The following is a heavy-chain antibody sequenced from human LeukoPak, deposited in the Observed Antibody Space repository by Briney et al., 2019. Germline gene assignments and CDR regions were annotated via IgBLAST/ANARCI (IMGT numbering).Heavy chain of an antibody. J-gene: IGHJ3*02. CDR3: ARAWSSSWYAFDI. CDR1: GFTFSNAW. CDR2: IKSKTDGGTT. D-gene: IGHD6-13*01. V-gene: IGHV3-15*05. Sequence: GGSLRLSCAASGFTFSNAWMSWVRQAPGKGLEWVGRIKSKTDGGTTDYAAPVKGRFTISRDDSKNTLYLQMNSLRAEDTAVYYCARAWSSSWYAFDIWGQGTMVTVSS.